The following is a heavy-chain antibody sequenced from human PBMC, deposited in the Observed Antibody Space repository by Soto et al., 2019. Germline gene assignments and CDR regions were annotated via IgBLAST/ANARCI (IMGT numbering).Heavy chain of an antibody. V-gene: IGHV4-61*01. CDR3: AREFSSAHVTYYDF. J-gene: IGHJ4*02. CDR2: VSHTGAT. CDR1: GGSISLERFY. Sequence: QVQLQESGPGLVKPSETLSLTCTVSGGSISLERFYWTWIRQPPGKELEWIGYVSHTGATNYKPTLQSRVDISVDTSRNQFSLKLRSLTAADTAVYFCAREFSSAHVTYYDFWGQGTLVSVSA.